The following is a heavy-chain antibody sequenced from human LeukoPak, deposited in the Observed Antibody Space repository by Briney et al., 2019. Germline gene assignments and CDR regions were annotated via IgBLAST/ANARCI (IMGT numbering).Heavy chain of an antibody. D-gene: IGHD2-8*02. J-gene: IGHJ5*02. V-gene: IGHV3-23*01. CDR1: GGSVSNYY. CDR2: ISGSGGST. CDR3: ARAAAETGAFRDNWFDP. Sequence: ETLSLTCTVSGGSVSNYYWSWIRQSPGKGLEWVSAISGSGGSTYYADSVKGRFTISRDNSKNTLYLQMDSLRAEDTALYYCARAAAETGAFRDNWFDPWGQGTLVTVSS.